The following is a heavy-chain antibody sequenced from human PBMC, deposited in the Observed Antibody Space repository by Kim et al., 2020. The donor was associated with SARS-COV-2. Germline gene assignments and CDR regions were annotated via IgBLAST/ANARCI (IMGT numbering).Heavy chain of an antibody. CDR3: ARERIAARLIAVAGTGWFDP. J-gene: IGHJ5*02. Sequence: ASVKVSCKASGYTFTGYYMHWVRQAPGQGLEWMGRINPNSGGTNYAQKFQGRVTMTRDTSISTAYMELSRLRSDDTAVYYCARERIAARLIAVAGTGWFDPWGQGTLVTVSS. D-gene: IGHD6-19*01. CDR1: GYTFTGYY. V-gene: IGHV1-2*06. CDR2: INPNSGGT.